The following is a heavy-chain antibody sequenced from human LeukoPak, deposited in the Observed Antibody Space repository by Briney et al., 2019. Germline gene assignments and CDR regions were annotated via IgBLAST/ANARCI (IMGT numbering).Heavy chain of an antibody. D-gene: IGHD3-22*01. V-gene: IGHV4-61*02. Sequence: SQTLSLTCTVAGGTISSGSYYWSWIRQPAGKGLEWIGRIYTSGSTNYNPSLKSRVTISVDTSKNQFSLKLSSVTAADTAVYYCARDLYYYDSSGYYLWGFDIWGQGTMVTVSS. CDR3: ARDLYYYDSSGYYLWGFDI. CDR1: GGTISSGSYY. CDR2: IYTSGST. J-gene: IGHJ3*02.